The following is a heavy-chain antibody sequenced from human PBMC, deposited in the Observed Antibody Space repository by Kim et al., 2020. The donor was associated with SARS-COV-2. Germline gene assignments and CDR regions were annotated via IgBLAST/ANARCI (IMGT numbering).Heavy chain of an antibody. CDR2: ISGSGGST. V-gene: IGHV3-23*01. D-gene: IGHD6-13*01. CDR1: GFTFSSYA. Sequence: GGSLRLSCAASGFTFSSYAMNWVRQAPGKGLEWVSVISGSGGSTYYADSVKGRFTISRDNSKNTLYLQMNSLRAEDTAEYYCAKGSSTWPSDHLDYWGQGNLVTVSS. J-gene: IGHJ4*02. CDR3: AKGSSTWPSDHLDY.